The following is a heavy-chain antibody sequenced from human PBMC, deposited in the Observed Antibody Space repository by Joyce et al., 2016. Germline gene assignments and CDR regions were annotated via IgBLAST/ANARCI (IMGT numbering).Heavy chain of an antibody. V-gene: IGHV3-21*01. CDR2: INSGTNYK. CDR3: ARDLGYFDY. Sequence: EVHLVESGVGLVKPGGSLRLSCAASGFNFSNYNMNWVLKAPGKGVEGVSSINSGTNYKYYADSVQGRFTIARDNAENALYRQMNSLRAEDTAVYYCARDLGYFDYWGQGTLVTVSS. J-gene: IGHJ4*02. CDR1: GFNFSNYN.